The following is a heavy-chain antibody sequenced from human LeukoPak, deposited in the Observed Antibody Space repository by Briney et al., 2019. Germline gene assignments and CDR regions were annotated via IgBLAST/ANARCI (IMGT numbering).Heavy chain of an antibody. J-gene: IGHJ4*02. Sequence: SETLSLTCTVSGGSISSSSYYWGWIRQPPGKGLEWIGSIYYSGSTYYNPSLKSRVTISVDTSKNQFSLKLSSVTAADTAVYYCARCYYDFWSGYYALDYWGQGTLVTVSS. D-gene: IGHD3-3*01. CDR1: GGSISSSSYY. V-gene: IGHV4-39*07. CDR2: IYYSGST. CDR3: ARCYYDFWSGYYALDY.